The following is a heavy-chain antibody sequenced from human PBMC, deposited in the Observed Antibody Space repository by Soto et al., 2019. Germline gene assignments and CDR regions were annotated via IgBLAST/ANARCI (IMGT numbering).Heavy chain of an antibody. V-gene: IGHV4-4*07. J-gene: IGHJ2*01. CDR1: GASISSYN. D-gene: IGHD6-13*01. Sequence: SETLSLTCSVSGASISSYNWNWVRQSAGKGPEWVGRLNIAGTINYNPSLKSRITMSMDTSKNQISLHLRSVTAADTAMYYCARDRGEYTSSWFWYFSHWGHGTLVHRLL. CDR2: LNIAGTI. CDR3: ARDRGEYTSSWFWYFSH.